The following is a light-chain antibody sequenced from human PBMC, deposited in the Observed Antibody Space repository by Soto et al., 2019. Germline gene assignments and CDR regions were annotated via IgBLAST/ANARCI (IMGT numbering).Light chain of an antibody. Sequence: EIVLTQSPGTLSLSPRERATLSCRASQSIGNNYLAWYQHKPGQAPRLLIYGASNRAPGIPDRFSGSGSGTDFTLTIHRLEPEDFAIYYCQQYAASPRTFGQGTQVEVQ. CDR3: QQYAASPRT. J-gene: IGKJ1*01. CDR2: GAS. CDR1: QSIGNNY. V-gene: IGKV3-20*01.